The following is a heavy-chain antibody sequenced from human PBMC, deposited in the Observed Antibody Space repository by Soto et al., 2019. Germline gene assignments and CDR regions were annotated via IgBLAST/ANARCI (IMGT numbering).Heavy chain of an antibody. CDR1: GDSYTSYD. V-gene: IGHV1-8*01. D-gene: IGHD3-10*01. CDR2: MNPNSGNT. Sequence: TSVKVSCEACGDSYTSYDINWVRQATGKGLERMGWMNPNSGNTGYAQKFQGRVTMTRNTSISTAYMELSSLRSEDTAVYYCARGRRLLVRGARDYYYYYMDVWGKGTTVTVSS. J-gene: IGHJ6*03. CDR3: ARGRRLLVRGARDYYYYYMDV.